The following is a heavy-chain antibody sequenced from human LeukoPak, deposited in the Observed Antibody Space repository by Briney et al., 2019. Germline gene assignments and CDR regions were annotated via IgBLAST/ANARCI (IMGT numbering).Heavy chain of an antibody. Sequence: PSESLSLTCTVSGYSITSGYNWAWIRQPPGKVLEWIGSIYHSGSAYYNPSLKSRVTISVDTSKNQFSLKLSSVTAADTAVYYCVRYCSSTTCYTRAVDYWGQGTLVTVSS. CDR1: GYSITSGYN. J-gene: IGHJ4*02. CDR3: VRYCSSTTCYTRAVDY. CDR2: IYHSGSA. V-gene: IGHV4-38-2*02. D-gene: IGHD2-2*02.